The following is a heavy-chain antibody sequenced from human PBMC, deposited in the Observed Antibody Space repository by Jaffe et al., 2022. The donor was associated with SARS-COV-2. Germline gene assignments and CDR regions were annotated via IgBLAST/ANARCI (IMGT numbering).Heavy chain of an antibody. J-gene: IGHJ3*02. CDR3: ARDSGGRLRFPPRGADAFDI. D-gene: IGHD4-17*01. V-gene: IGHV4-59*01. CDR2: IYYSGST. Sequence: QVQLQESGPGLVKPSETLSLTCTVSGGSISSYYWSWIRQPPGKGLEWIGYIYYSGSTNYNPSLKSRVTISVDTSKNQFSLKLSSVTAADTAVYYCARDSGGRLRFPPRGADAFDIWGQGTMVTVSS. CDR1: GGSISSYY.